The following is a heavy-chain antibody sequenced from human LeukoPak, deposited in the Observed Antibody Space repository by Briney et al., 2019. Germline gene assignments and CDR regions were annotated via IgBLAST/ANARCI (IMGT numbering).Heavy chain of an antibody. Sequence: ASVKVSCKASGYTFTGYYMHWVRQAPGQGLEWMGRINPNSGGTNYAQKFQGRVTMTRDTSISTAYMELSRLRSDDTAVYYCAKNVYGYGGSFDYWGQGTLVSVS. CDR1: GYTFTGYY. D-gene: IGHD5-18*01. J-gene: IGHJ4*02. CDR2: INPNSGGT. CDR3: AKNVYGYGGSFDY. V-gene: IGHV1-2*06.